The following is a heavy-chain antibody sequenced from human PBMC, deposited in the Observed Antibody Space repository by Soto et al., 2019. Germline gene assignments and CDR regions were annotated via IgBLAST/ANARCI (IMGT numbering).Heavy chain of an antibody. CDR2: IGGTDGKT. Sequence: PGGSLRLSCAASGFTFSSYAMSWVRQAPGKGLEWVAAIGGTDGKTYYADSVKGRFTISRDNSENTLYLQMSRLGAEDTAVYFCAKGMFSSSPAAAGSFDYWGQGALVTVSS. CDR1: GFTFSSYA. CDR3: AKGMFSSSPAAAGSFDY. J-gene: IGHJ4*02. V-gene: IGHV3-23*01. D-gene: IGHD3-10*01.